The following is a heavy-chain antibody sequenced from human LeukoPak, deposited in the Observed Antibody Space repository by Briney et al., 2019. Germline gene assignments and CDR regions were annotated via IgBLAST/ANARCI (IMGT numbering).Heavy chain of an antibody. CDR2: ISSSGSTI. CDR1: GFTFSSYE. V-gene: IGHV3-48*03. D-gene: IGHD3-10*02. Sequence: GGSLRRSCAASGFTFSSYEMKWVRQAPGKGLEWVSYISSSGSTIYYADSVKGRFTISRDNAKNSLYLQMNSLRAEDAAVYYCAELGITMIGGVWGKGTTVTISS. J-gene: IGHJ6*04. CDR3: AELGITMIGGV.